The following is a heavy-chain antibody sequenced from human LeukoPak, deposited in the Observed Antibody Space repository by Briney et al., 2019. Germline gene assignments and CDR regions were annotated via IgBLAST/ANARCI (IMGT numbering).Heavy chain of an antibody. CDR1: GYTFTSYG. V-gene: IGHV1-18*01. J-gene: IGHJ6*03. CDR2: ISAYNGST. Sequence: ASVKVSCKASGYTFTSYGISWVRQAPGQGLEWMGWISAYNGSTNYAQKLQGRVTMTTDASTSTAYMELRSLRSDDTAVYYCTIGHSSGWYYYYYMDVWGKGTTVTVFS. D-gene: IGHD6-19*01. CDR3: TIGHSSGWYYYYYMDV.